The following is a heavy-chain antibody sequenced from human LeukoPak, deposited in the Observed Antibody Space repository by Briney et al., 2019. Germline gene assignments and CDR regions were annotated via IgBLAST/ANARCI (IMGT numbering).Heavy chain of an antibody. V-gene: IGHV4-34*01. Sequence: SETLSLTCAVYGGSFSGYYWSWIRQPPGKGLEWIGEINHSGSTNYNPSLKSRVTISVDTSKNQFSLKLSSVTAADTAVYYCARGSPSSSFRYYYYYMDVWGKGTTVTVSS. CDR2: INHSGST. CDR3: ARGSPSSSFRYYYYYMDV. CDR1: GGSFSGYY. J-gene: IGHJ6*03. D-gene: IGHD6-13*01.